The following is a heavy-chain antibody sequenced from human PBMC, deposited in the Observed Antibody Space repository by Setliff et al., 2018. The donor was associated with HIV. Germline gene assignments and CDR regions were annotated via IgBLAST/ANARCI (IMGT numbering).Heavy chain of an antibody. CDR1: GFTFSNAW. CDR3: VGHYYDPLTGYYVWFFDV. CDR2: IKSKSDGGTT. V-gene: IGHV3-15*05. Sequence: PGGSLRLSCAASGFTFSNAWMSWVRQSPRKGLEWLARIKSKSDGGTTSYAAPVKDRFTISRDDSRNTLYLQMNSMKSGDTATYYCVGHYYDPLTGYYVWFFDVWGRGTLVTVSS. D-gene: IGHD3-9*01. J-gene: IGHJ2*01.